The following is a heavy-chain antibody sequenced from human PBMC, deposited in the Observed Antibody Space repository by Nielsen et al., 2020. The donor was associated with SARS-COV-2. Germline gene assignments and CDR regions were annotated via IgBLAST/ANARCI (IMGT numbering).Heavy chain of an antibody. V-gene: IGHV4-4*01. Sequence: PGKGLEWIGEVSHSGSTNYSPSLKSRVTLSMDKSRRQFSLRLASVSAADTAVYFCARGHLVVVPSPILGLGPFCDSFYLDVWGKGTTVTVSS. J-gene: IGHJ6*03. D-gene: IGHD2-2*02. CDR3: ARGHLVVVPSPILGLGPFCDSFYLDV. CDR2: VSHSGST.